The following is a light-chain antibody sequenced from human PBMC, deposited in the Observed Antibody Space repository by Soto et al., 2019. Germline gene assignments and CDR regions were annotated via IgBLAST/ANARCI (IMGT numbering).Light chain of an antibody. CDR1: QTISSW. CDR2: DAS. Sequence: DIQMTQSPSTLSGSVGGRVTITCRASQTISSWLAWYQQKPGKAPKVLIYDASTLETGVPSRFAGSGSGTEFTLTISSLQPDDFATYYCQQYNSYLITFGQGTRLEIK. V-gene: IGKV1-5*01. CDR3: QQYNSYLIT. J-gene: IGKJ5*01.